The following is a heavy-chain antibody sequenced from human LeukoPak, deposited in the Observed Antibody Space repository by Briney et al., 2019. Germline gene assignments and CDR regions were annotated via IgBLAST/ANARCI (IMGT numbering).Heavy chain of an antibody. CDR3: ASAGGDSRSPLPFYY. CDR1: GFTFGKYW. D-gene: IGHD6-6*01. Sequence: PRGSLRHSCAASGFTFGKYWMSWVRQAPGKGLEWVANIKQDGSEKYYVDSVKGRFTISRDNAENSLFLQMNSLRAEDTAVYFCASAGGDSRSPLPFYYWGQGTLVTVSS. J-gene: IGHJ4*02. CDR2: IKQDGSEK. V-gene: IGHV3-7*03.